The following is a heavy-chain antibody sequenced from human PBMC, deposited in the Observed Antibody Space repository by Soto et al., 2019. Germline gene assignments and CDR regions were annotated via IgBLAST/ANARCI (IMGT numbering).Heavy chain of an antibody. D-gene: IGHD3-22*01. CDR2: VYYTGST. CDR1: GDSISTSY. CDR3: ARGRTVRNYADDSSDYFYLFDY. V-gene: IGHV4-59*01. Sequence: SETLSLTCTVSGDSISTSYWGWMRQSPGKELEWIGYVYYTGSTNYNPSLKSRVTISVDRSKNQFSLKLTSANAADTAVYYCARGRTVRNYADDSSDYFYLFDYWGQGTQVTVSS. J-gene: IGHJ4*02.